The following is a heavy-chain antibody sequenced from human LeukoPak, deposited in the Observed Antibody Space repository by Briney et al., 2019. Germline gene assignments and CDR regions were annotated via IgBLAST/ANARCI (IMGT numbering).Heavy chain of an antibody. J-gene: IGHJ4*02. Sequence: GGSLRLSCAASGFTFSSYGMHWVRQAPGKGLEWVAVISYDGSNKYYADSVKGRFTISRDNSKNTLYLQMNSLRAEDTAVYYCAKAKVTAIPYYFDYWGQGTLVTVSS. V-gene: IGHV3-30*18. CDR3: AKAKVTAIPYYFDY. D-gene: IGHD2-21*02. CDR2: ISYDGSNK. CDR1: GFTFSSYG.